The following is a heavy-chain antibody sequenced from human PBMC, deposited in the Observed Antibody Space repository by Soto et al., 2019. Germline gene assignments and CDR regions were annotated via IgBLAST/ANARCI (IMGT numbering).Heavy chain of an antibody. CDR1: GFTFSSYA. V-gene: IGHV3-30-3*01. D-gene: IGHD2-15*01. CDR3: ARDQPSETCSGGSCHARGMDV. CDR2: ISYDGSNK. J-gene: IGHJ6*02. Sequence: SLRLSCAASGFTFSSYAMHWVRQAPGKGLEWVAVISYDGSNKYYADSVKGRFTISRDNSKNTLYLQMNSLRAEDTAVYYCARDQPSETCSGGSCHARGMDVWGQGTTVTVSS.